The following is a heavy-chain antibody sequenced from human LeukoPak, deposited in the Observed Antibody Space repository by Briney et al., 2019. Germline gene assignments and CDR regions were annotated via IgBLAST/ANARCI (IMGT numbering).Heavy chain of an antibody. CDR3: ARTTYYYDSSGYPSQYFQH. CDR1: GGSMRSGYFY. Sequence: PSETLSLTCTVSGGSMRSGYFYWSWIRQPAGKGLEWIGRMSNSGSANYSPSLKSRVTISVDTSKNQFSLKLSSVTAADTAVYYCARTTYYYDSSGYPSQYFQHWGQGTLVTVSS. J-gene: IGHJ1*01. CDR2: MSNSGSA. D-gene: IGHD3-22*01. V-gene: IGHV4-61*10.